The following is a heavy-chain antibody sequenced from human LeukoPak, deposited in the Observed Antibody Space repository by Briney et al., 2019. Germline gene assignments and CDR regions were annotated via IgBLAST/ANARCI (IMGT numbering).Heavy chain of an antibody. CDR2: INHSGST. J-gene: IGHJ6*02. CDR3: ARGLPGEV. CDR1: GGSFSGYY. Sequence: SETLSLTCAVYGGSFSGYYWSWIRQPPGKGLEWIGEINHSGSTNYNPSLKSRVTISVDTSKNQFSLKLSSVTAADTAVYYCARGLPGEVWGQGTTVTVSS. V-gene: IGHV4-34*01.